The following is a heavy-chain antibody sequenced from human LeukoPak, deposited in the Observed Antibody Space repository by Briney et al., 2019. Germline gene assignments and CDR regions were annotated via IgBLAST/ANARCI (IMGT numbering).Heavy chain of an antibody. CDR1: GYTFTSYG. CDR2: ISAYNGNT. D-gene: IGHD2-15*01. V-gene: IGHV1-18*01. Sequence: RASVKVSCKASGYTFTSYGISWVRQAPGQGLEWMGWISAYNGNTNYAQKLQGRVTMTTDTSTSIVYMELRSLRSDDTAVYYCAREDCNGASCYPGGYWGQGTLVTVSS. CDR3: AREDCNGASCYPGGY. J-gene: IGHJ4*02.